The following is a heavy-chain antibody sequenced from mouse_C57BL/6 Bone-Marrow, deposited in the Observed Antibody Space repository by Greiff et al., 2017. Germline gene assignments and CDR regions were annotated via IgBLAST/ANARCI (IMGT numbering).Heavy chain of an antibody. Sequence: VQLQESGPELVKPGASVKISCKASGYAFSSSWMNWVKQRPGKGLEWIGRIYPGDGDTNYNGKFKGKATLTADKSSSTAYMRLSSRTSEDSAVYFCARGLRLFDYWGQGTTLTVSS. V-gene: IGHV1-82*01. D-gene: IGHD3-2*02. CDR2: IYPGDGDT. CDR1: GYAFSSSW. CDR3: ARGLRLFDY. J-gene: IGHJ2*01.